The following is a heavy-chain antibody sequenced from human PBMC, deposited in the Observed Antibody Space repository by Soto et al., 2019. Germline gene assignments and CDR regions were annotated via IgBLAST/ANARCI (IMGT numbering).Heavy chain of an antibody. CDR1: GFTVSSNY. Sequence: GGSLRLSCAASGFTVSSNYMSWVRQAPGKGLEWVSVIYSGGSTYYADSVKGRFTISRDNSKNTLYLQMNSLRAEDTAVYYCARVGDYDILTGYPTGAFDIWGQGTMVTVSS. D-gene: IGHD3-9*01. CDR3: ARVGDYDILTGYPTGAFDI. V-gene: IGHV3-53*01. CDR2: IYSGGST. J-gene: IGHJ3*02.